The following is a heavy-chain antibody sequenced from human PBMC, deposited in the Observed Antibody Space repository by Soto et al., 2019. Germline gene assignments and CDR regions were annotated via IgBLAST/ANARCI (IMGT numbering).Heavy chain of an antibody. CDR1: GYTFTGYY. Sequence: GASVKVSCKASGYTFTGYYMHWVRQAPGQGLEWMGWINPNSGGTNYAQKFQGWVTMTRDTSISTAYMELSRLRSDDTAVYYCARSDIVATNGLRNCYYGMDVWGQGTTVTVSS. D-gene: IGHD5-12*01. J-gene: IGHJ6*02. CDR3: ARSDIVATNGLRNCYYGMDV. V-gene: IGHV1-2*04. CDR2: INPNSGGT.